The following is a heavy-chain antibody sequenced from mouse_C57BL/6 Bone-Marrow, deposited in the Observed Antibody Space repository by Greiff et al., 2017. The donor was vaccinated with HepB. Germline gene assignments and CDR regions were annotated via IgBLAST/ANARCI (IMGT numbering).Heavy chain of an antibody. V-gene: IGHV1-64*01. CDR2: IHPNSGST. CDR1: GYTFTSYW. CDR3: ARNPVLLSYYFDY. J-gene: IGHJ2*01. Sequence: QVQLQQSGAELVRPGASVTLSCKASGYTFTSYWMHWVKQRPGQGLEWIGMIHPNSGSTNYNEKFKSKATLTVDKSSSTAYMQLSSLTSEDSAVYYCARNPVLLSYYFDYWGQGTTLTVSS. D-gene: IGHD2-1*01.